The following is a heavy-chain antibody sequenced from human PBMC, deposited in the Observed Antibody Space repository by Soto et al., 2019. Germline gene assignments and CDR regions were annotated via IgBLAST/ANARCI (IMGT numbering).Heavy chain of an antibody. CDR1: GFTFSSYA. CDR2: ISGSGGNT. CDR3: AKGAFYDFWSGYYYYFDY. Sequence: GSLRLSCAASGFTFSSYALSWVRQAPGKGLEWVSIISGSGGNTYYADSVKGRFTISRDTSKNTLYLQMNSLRAEDTAVYYCAKGAFYDFWSGYYYYFDYWGQGILVTVSS. D-gene: IGHD3-3*01. V-gene: IGHV3-23*01. J-gene: IGHJ4*02.